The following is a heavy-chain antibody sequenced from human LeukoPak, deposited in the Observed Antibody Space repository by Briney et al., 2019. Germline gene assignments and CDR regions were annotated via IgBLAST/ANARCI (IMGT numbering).Heavy chain of an antibody. V-gene: IGHV4-59*08. CDR1: GGSISSYY. CDR2: IYYRGST. CDR3: ARQRLGITGTDFDY. Sequence: SETLSLTCTVSGGSISSYYWSWIRQPPGKGLEWIGYIYYRGSTNYNPSLKSRVTISVDTSKNQFSLKLSSVTAADTAVYYCARQRLGITGTDFDYWGQGTLVTVSS. J-gene: IGHJ4*02. D-gene: IGHD1-20*01.